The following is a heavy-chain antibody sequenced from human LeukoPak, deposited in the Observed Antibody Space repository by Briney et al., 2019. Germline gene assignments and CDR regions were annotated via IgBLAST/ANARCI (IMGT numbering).Heavy chain of an antibody. V-gene: IGHV3-23*01. D-gene: IGHD2-21*02. CDR2: ISGRGDRT. J-gene: IGHJ4*02. CDR3: ARFQDCGGDCPFDY. Sequence: GGSLRVSCAASGFTFSSYAMSWVRQGPGKGLEGLKWVSSISGRGDRTYYADSVKGRFTISRDNSKNTLYLQMNSLRAEDTAIYYCARFQDCGGDCPFDYWGQGTLVTVSS. CDR1: GFTFSSYA.